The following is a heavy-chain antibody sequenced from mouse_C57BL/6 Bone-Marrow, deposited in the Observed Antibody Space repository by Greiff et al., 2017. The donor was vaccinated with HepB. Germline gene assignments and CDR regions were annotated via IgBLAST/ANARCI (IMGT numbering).Heavy chain of an antibody. CDR3: ARRDGYF. CDR2: ISSGGSYT. J-gene: IGHJ2*01. D-gene: IGHD2-3*01. Sequence: EVKVVESGGDLVKPGGSLKLSCAASGFTFSSYGMSWVRQTPDKRLEWVATISSGGSYTYYPDSVKGRFTISRDNAKNTLYLQMSSLKSEDTAMYYCARRDGYFWGQGTTLTVSS. CDR1: GFTFSSYG. V-gene: IGHV5-6*02.